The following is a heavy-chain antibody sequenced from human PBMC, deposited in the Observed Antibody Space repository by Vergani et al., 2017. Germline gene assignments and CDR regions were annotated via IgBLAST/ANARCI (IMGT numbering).Heavy chain of an antibody. CDR2: IYSGGST. CDR3: ARDRFRFVENWELYSYYGMDV. J-gene: IGHJ6*02. V-gene: IGHV3-66*02. Sequence: EVQLVESGGGLVQPGGSLRLSCAASGFTVSSNYMSWVRQAPGKGLEWVSVIYSGGSTYYADSVKGRFTISRDNSKSTLYLQMNSLRAEDTAVYYCARDRFRFVENWELYSYYGMDVWGQGTTVTVSS. CDR1: GFTVSSNY. D-gene: IGHD1-26*01.